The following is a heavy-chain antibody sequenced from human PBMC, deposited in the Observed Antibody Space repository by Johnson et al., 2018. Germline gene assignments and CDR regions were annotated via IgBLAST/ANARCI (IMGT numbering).Heavy chain of an antibody. Sequence: VRLVQAGGGLVQPGGSLRLSCAASGFIFSSYSMHWVRQAPGRGLEWVAYITRGSGTYDADAVKGRFTISRDNDKNSLYLQMNSLRDEDTAVYYCARGYYGSGHYYGMDVWGQGTTVTVSS. CDR1: GFIFSSYS. D-gene: IGHD3-10*01. CDR2: ITRGSGT. CDR3: ARGYYGSGHYYGMDV. V-gene: IGHV3-48*02. J-gene: IGHJ6*02.